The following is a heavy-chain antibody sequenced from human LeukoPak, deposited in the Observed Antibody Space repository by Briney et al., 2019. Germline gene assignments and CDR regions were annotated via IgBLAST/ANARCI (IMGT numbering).Heavy chain of an antibody. CDR3: AREIPIFGGAITIDY. V-gene: IGHV3-23*01. CDR1: GFSFNSAA. CDR2: VSSSGANT. Sequence: GGSLRLSCAASGFSFNSAAMTWVRQAPGKGLEWVSLVSSSGANTYYADSVKGRFTISRDNSKNTLYLQMNSLRAEDTAVYYCAREIPIFGGAITIDYWGQGTLVTVSS. J-gene: IGHJ4*02. D-gene: IGHD3-3*01.